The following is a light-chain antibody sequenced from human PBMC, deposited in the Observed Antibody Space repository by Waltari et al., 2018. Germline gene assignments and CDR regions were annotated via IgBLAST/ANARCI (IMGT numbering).Light chain of an antibody. CDR3: KSYTGTGSWV. CDR2: DFS. CDR1: KSDVGFYNY. J-gene: IGLJ3*02. Sequence: QSALTQPASVSGSPGQSITISCTGTKSDVGFYNYVSWYQQHPGKPPKVIIYDFSQRPAGILNPFAGSKSGNTASLIISGLQADDEADYYCKSYTGTGSWVFGGGTKLTVL. V-gene: IGLV2-14*03.